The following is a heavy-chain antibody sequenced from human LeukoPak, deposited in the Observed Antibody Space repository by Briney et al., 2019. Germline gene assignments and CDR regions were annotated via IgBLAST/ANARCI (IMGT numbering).Heavy chain of an antibody. CDR3: ARGGQWLAPGPDY. D-gene: IGHD6-19*01. V-gene: IGHV4-31*03. J-gene: IGHJ4*02. CDR1: GAPISSGGYY. Sequence: SQTLSLTCTVSGAPISSGGYYWSWIRQHPGRGREWIGYVYYSGNTYYNPSLKSRVTISVDTSKNQFSLRLSSVTAADTAMYYCARGGQWLAPGPDYWGQGTLVTVSS. CDR2: VYYSGNT.